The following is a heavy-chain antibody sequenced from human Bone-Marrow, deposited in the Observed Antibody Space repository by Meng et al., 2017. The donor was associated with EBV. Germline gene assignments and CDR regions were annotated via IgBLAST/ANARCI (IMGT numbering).Heavy chain of an antibody. D-gene: IGHD6-19*01. Sequence: QGQLVHAGVEVGKPGASVKVSCKASGYTFTNYAMHWVRQAPGQRLEWMGWINPGNSNTKYSQKFQGRASITRDISASIVDMELTSLRSEDTAVYYCATEPGYSSGWGQGTLVTVSS. J-gene: IGHJ4*02. CDR2: INPGNSNT. CDR3: ATEPGYSSG. V-gene: IGHV1-3*01. CDR1: GYTFTNYA.